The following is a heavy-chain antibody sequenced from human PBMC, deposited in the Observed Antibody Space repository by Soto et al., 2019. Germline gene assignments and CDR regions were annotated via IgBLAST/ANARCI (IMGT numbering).Heavy chain of an antibody. V-gene: IGHV3-72*01. J-gene: IGHJ3*01. CDR3: AWVRPPGHDAFDF. D-gene: IGHD3-10*01. CDR1: GFTFSDHY. Sequence: EGQLVESGGGLVQPGGSLRLSCAASGFTFSDHYMDWVRQAPRKGLEWVGRTRKKGNSYTTEYAASVKGRFIVSRDDSKKSLELEKDRLETGGTGVVLCAWVRPPGHDAFDFWGQGTMVTVSS. CDR2: TRKKGNSYTT.